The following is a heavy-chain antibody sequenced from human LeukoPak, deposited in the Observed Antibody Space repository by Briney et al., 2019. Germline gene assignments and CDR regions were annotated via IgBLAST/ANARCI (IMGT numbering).Heavy chain of an antibody. V-gene: IGHV3-53*01. D-gene: IGHD2-2*01. CDR3: AKGDCSSTSCQAGN. J-gene: IGHJ4*02. CDR2: IHTGGTT. Sequence: GSLRLSCVASGFDISYNYVGWVRQAPGKGLEWVSVIHTGGTTHYADSVKGRFTISKDNSNNTVYLQMNSVRVEDTAVYYCAKGDCSSTSCQAGNWGQGTLVTVSS. CDR1: GFDISYNY.